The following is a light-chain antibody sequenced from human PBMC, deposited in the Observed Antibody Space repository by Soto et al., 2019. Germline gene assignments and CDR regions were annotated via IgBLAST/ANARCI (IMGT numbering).Light chain of an antibody. CDR3: QQYGSSPYT. CDR2: GAS. CDR1: QSVSSSY. J-gene: IGKJ2*01. V-gene: IGKV3-20*01. Sequence: VLTQSPGTLSLSPGERATLSCRASQSVSSSYLAWYQQKPGQAPRLLIYGASSRATGIPDRFSGSGSGTDFTLTISRLEPEDFAVYYCQQYGSSPYTFGQGTKVDIK.